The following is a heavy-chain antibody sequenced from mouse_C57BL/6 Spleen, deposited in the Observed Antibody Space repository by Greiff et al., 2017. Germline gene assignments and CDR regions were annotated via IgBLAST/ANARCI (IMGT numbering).Heavy chain of an antibody. CDR1: GYTFTSYW. V-gene: IGHV1-52*01. Sequence: QVQLQQPGAELVRPGSSVKLSCKASGYTFTSYWMHCVKQRPIQGLEWIGNIDPSDSETHYNQKFKDKATLTVDKSSSTAYMQLSSLTSEDSAVYYCARGTTVVALDYWGQGTTLTVSS. D-gene: IGHD1-1*01. CDR3: ARGTTVVALDY. CDR2: IDPSDSET. J-gene: IGHJ2*01.